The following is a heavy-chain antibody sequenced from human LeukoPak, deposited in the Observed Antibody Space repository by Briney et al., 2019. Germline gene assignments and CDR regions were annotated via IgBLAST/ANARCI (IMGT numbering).Heavy chain of an antibody. J-gene: IGHJ4*02. CDR3: ARDLHFAFDY. CDR2: ISTSSTYI. V-gene: IGHV3-21*01. Sequence: PGGSLRLSCVVSGIPFSDYYMNWIRQAPGKGLEWVSSISTSSTYIYYADSVKGRFTISRDNAKNSLYLQMSSLRDDDTAVYYCARDLHFAFDYWGRGTLVTVSS. CDR1: GIPFSDYY.